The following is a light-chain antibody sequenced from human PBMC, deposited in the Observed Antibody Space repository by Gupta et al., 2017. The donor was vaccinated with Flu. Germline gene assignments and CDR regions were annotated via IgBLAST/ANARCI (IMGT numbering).Light chain of an antibody. J-gene: IGKJ2*01. Sequence: IEMTQSPATFSVSPGERATLSCRASQHLGLHLAWYQQKPGQPPRLLIYSASYRAAKTPCRFNGSGSGTEFSLTISSRQSEDFAVYYCQQQNEWLRTFGQGTKLDIK. V-gene: IGKV3-15*01. CDR1: QHLGLH. CDR3: QQQNEWLRT. CDR2: SAS.